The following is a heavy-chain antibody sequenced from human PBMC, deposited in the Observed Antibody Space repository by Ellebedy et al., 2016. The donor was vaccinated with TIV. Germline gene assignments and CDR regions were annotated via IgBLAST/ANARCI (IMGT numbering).Heavy chain of an antibody. CDR3: ARLGVIATACVGDY. Sequence: GESLKISCAASGFTFSGYYMSWFRQAPGKGPEWVSYISYSGDVMYYADSVKGRFTTSRDNAGNSLYLQMNSLRAEDTDVYYCARLGVIATACVGDYWGQGTLVIVSS. D-gene: IGHD6-25*01. V-gene: IGHV3-11*01. CDR1: GFTFSGYY. CDR2: ISYSGDVM. J-gene: IGHJ4*02.